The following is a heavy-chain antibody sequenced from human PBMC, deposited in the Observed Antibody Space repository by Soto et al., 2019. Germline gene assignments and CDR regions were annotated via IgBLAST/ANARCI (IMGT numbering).Heavy chain of an antibody. D-gene: IGHD6-6*01. J-gene: IGHJ4*02. Sequence: GGSLRLSCAASGFTFSSYAMHWVRQAPGKGLEWVAVISYDGSNKYYADSVKGRFTISRDNSKNTLYLQMNSLRAEDTAVYYCAKDTGVAARPPGWGQGTLVTVSS. CDR1: GFTFSSYA. CDR3: AKDTGVAARPPG. V-gene: IGHV3-30*04. CDR2: ISYDGSNK.